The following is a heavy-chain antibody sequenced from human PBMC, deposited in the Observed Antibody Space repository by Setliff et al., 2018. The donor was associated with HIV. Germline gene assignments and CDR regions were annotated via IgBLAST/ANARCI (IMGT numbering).Heavy chain of an antibody. CDR2: ISSSSSYI. Sequence: GSLRLSCAASGFTFSSYSMNWVRQAPGKGLEWVSSISSSSSYIYYADSVKGRFTISRDNAKNSLYLQMNSLRAEDTAVYYCARDRQQLNWFDPWGQGTLVAVSS. V-gene: IGHV3-21*01. CDR3: ARDRQQLNWFDP. CDR1: GFTFSSYS. J-gene: IGHJ5*02. D-gene: IGHD6-13*01.